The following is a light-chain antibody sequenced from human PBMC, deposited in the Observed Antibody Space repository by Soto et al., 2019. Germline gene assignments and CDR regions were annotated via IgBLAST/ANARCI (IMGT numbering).Light chain of an antibody. J-gene: IGLJ1*01. CDR2: DVT. CDR3: CSYAGTYTYV. CDR1: SSDVGGYNS. Sequence: SALTQPHSVSGSPGQSVTISCTGTSSDVGGYNSVSWYQQHPGKAPKLMIYDVTKRPSGVPDRFSGSKSGNTASLTISGLQADDEADYYCCSYAGTYTYVFGTETKLTVL. V-gene: IGLV2-11*01.